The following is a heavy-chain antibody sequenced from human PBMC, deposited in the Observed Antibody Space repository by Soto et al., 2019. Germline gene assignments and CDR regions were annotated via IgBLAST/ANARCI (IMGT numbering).Heavy chain of an antibody. CDR1: GFTFNNYW. CDR3: ARHVGTYFDY. J-gene: IGHJ4*02. CDR2: IKQDGREK. D-gene: IGHD1-26*01. Sequence: GGSLRLSCAASGFTFNNYWMSWVRQAPGMGLEWVANIKQDGREKYYVDSVKGRFTISRDNAKNSLSLQMNSLRVEDTAVYYCARHVGTYFDYWGLGILVTVSS. V-gene: IGHV3-7*01.